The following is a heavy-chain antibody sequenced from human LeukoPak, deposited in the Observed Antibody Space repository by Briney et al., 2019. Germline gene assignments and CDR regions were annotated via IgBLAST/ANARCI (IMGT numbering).Heavy chain of an antibody. CDR1: GFTFSSYG. J-gene: IGHJ4*02. CDR3: AKMEWELLGGDY. Sequence: GGSLRLSCAASGFTFSSYGMHWVRQAPGKGLEWVAFIRYDGSNKYYADSVKGRFTIPRDNSKNTLYLQMNSLRAEDTAVYYCAKMEWELLGGDYWGQGTLVTVSS. CDR2: IRYDGSNK. V-gene: IGHV3-30*02. D-gene: IGHD1-26*01.